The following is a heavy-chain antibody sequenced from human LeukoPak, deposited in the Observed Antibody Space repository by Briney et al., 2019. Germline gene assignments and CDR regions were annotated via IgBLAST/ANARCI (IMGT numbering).Heavy chain of an antibody. D-gene: IGHD3-22*01. CDR1: AGSISSGGYY. Sequence: SETLSLTCTVSAGSISSGGYYWRWIRQHPGKGLEWMRYIYYSGSTYYNPSLKSRVTISVDTSKNQFSLKLSSVTAAETAVYYCARWSAYDSSGYYGTDAFDICGQGTMVTVSS. V-gene: IGHV4-31*03. CDR2: IYYSGST. J-gene: IGHJ3*02. CDR3: ARWSAYDSSGYYGTDAFDI.